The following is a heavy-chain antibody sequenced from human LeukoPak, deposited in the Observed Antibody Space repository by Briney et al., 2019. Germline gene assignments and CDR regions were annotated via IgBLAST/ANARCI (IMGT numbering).Heavy chain of an antibody. V-gene: IGHV3-21*01. CDR3: ARVGDDYAEPRWYFDL. CDR2: INSSNTYI. D-gene: IGHD4-17*01. CDR1: GFTFSNYS. Sequence: GGSLRLSCAASGFTFSNYSLNWVPQAPGKGLEWVSSINSSNTYIYYVDSIKGRFTISRDNAKNSLYLQMNSLRAADTTVYYCARVGDDYAEPRWYFDLWGRGTLVTVFS. J-gene: IGHJ2*01.